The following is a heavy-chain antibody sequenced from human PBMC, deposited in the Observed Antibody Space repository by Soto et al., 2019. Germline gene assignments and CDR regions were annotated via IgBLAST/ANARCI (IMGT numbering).Heavy chain of an antibody. J-gene: IGHJ4*02. CDR2: ICNSGGT. V-gene: IGHV4-59*01. Sequence: QVQLQESGPGLVNPSETLSLTCTVSGRSISSYCGSWVRQPPGEGLEWIANICNSGGTNYNPSLKSRVVISVDPSRNQFSLKLSSVTAADTAVYYCARGVGRYGSNLDYWGQGTLVTVSS. D-gene: IGHD1-26*01. CDR1: GRSISSYC. CDR3: ARGVGRYGSNLDY.